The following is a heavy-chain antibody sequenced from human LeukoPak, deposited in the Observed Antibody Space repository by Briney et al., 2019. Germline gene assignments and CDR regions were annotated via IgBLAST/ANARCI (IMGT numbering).Heavy chain of an antibody. CDR3: AWDSGAFEI. J-gene: IGHJ3*02. CDR1: GHTFTSYY. CDR2: ISAYNGQT. Sequence: GASVKDSCKASGHTFTSYYILWVRRAPGQGLQLMGRISAYNGQTHYAQKVQGRVTMTTDPSTSTVYMELRSLTSDDTALYYCAWDSGAFEIWGEGTMVTVSS. V-gene: IGHV1-18*01.